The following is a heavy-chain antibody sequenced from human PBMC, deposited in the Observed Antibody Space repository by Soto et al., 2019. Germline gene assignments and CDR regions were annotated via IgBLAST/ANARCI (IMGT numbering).Heavy chain of an antibody. Sequence: QITLKESGPTLVKHTQTLTLTCSCSGFSISADAVGVGWFRQPPGKAPEWLAIVYWDDDKRYSPSLKSRLTITKDTSSNHVVLTMTNVDPVDTATYFCAHSRRRPSCRGGNCYHFDSWGQGTLVTVSS. CDR1: GFSISADAVG. CDR3: AHSRRRPSCRGGNCYHFDS. D-gene: IGHD2-15*01. J-gene: IGHJ4*02. CDR2: VYWDDDK. V-gene: IGHV2-5*02.